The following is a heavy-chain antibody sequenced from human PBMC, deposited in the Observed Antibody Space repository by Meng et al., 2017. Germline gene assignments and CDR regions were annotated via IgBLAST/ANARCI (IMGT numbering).Heavy chain of an antibody. CDR2: IYYSGST. J-gene: IGHJ6*02. V-gene: IGHV4-39*07. CDR3: ARGHGSGSYYYYYYGMDV. CDR1: GGSISSSSYY. D-gene: IGHD3-10*01. Sequence: SETLSLTCTVSGGSISSSSYYWGWIRQPPGKGLEWIGSIYYSGSTYYNPSLKSRVTISVDTSKNQFSLKLSSVTAADTAVYYCARGHGSGSYYYYYYGMDVWGQGTTVTVSS.